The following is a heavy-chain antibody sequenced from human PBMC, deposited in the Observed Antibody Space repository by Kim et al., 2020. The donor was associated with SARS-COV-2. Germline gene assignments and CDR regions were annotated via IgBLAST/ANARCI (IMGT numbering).Heavy chain of an antibody. CDR3: ARTEYSSSWAGAGFWFDP. J-gene: IGHJ5*02. CDR2: IDWDDDK. D-gene: IGHD6-6*01. CDR1: GFSLSTSGMC. Sequence: SGPTLVNPTQTLTLTCTFSGFSLSTSGMCVSWIRQPPGKALEWLALIDWDDDKYYSTSLKTRLTISKDTSKNQVVLTMTNMDPVDTATYYCARTEYSSSWAGAGFWFDPWGQGTLVTVSS. V-gene: IGHV2-70*01.